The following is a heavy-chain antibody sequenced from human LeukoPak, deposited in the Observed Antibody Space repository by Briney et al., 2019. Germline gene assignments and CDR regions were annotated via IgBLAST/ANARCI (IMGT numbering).Heavy chain of an antibody. CDR1: GFNFIDYS. Sequence: GGSLRLSCAASGFNFIDYSMNWVRQAPGRGLEWISYIGISSGNTKYADSVKGRFTISRDKARNSLYLQMNSLRVEDTAVYYCARDHRYAFDNWGHGTLVTVSS. J-gene: IGHJ4*01. V-gene: IGHV3-48*01. D-gene: IGHD5-12*01. CDR3: ARDHRYAFDN. CDR2: IGISSGNT.